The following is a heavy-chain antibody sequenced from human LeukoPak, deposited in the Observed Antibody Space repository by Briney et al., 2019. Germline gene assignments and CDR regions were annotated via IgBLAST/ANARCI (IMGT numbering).Heavy chain of an antibody. CDR3: TKVTSTGSCYQSDY. CDR1: GFTFSSYA. CDR2: ISGSGGST. J-gene: IGHJ4*02. V-gene: IGHV3-23*01. D-gene: IGHD2-15*01. Sequence: GGSLRLSCAASGFTFSSYAMSWVRQAPGKGLEWVSAISGSGGSTYYADSVKGRFTISRDNSKNTLFLQMNSLRAEDTATYYCTKVTSTGSCYQSDYWGQGTLVTVSS.